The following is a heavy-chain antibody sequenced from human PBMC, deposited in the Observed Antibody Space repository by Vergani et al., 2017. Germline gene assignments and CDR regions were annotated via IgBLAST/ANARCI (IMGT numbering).Heavy chain of an antibody. J-gene: IGHJ4*02. CDR1: GGSISSGSYY. Sequence: QVQLQESGPGLVKPSQTLSLTCTVSGGSISSGSYYWSWIRQPAGKGLEWIGRIYTSGSTNYNPSLKSRVTISVDTSKNQFSLKLSSVTAADTAVYYCARARGYCSSTSCGHYFDYWGQGTLVTVSS. V-gene: IGHV4-61*02. CDR3: ARARGYCSSTSCGHYFDY. CDR2: IYTSGST. D-gene: IGHD2-2*01.